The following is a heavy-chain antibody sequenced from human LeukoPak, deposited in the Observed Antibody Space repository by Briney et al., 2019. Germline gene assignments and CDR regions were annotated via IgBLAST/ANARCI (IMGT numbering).Heavy chain of an antibody. Sequence: GGSLRLSCAASGFTFNGYAMSWVRQAPGKGLEWVSVISTNGGNTYYADSVKGWFTISRDNSKNTLFLQMNTLRVEDTALYYCVKGSAASRPYYFDYWGQGTLVTVSS. D-gene: IGHD6-25*01. CDR3: VKGSAASRPYYFDY. CDR1: GFTFNGYA. J-gene: IGHJ4*02. CDR2: ISTNGGNT. V-gene: IGHV3-23*01.